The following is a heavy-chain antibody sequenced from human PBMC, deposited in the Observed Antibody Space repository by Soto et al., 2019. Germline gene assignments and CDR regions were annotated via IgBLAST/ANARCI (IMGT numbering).Heavy chain of an antibody. D-gene: IGHD2-2*01. V-gene: IGHV4-59*01. CDR3: ARQAVPAATLSWFDP. J-gene: IGHJ5*02. CDR1: GGSFSRYY. CDR2: ISYSGST. Sequence: SETLSLTCTVSGGSFSRYYWSWIRQPPGKGLGWIGYISYSGSTSYNPSLKSRVTISVDTSKNQFSLKLSSVTAADTAMYYCARQAVPAATLSWFDPWGQGTLVTVSS.